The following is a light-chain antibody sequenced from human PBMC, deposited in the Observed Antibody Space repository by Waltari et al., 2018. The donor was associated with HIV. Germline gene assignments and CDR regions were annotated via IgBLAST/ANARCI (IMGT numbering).Light chain of an antibody. CDR3: SSYTVTSFYL. Sequence: QPALPTPPSVSASPGPSITFPWPGTLSNIGSSNHASWYQHLPGEAPRLIIYDVDNRPSGVSDLFSGSKSANTAYLTISGLQAEDEADYFCSSYTVTSFYLFGTGTKVTVL. J-gene: IGLJ1*01. V-gene: IGLV2-14*01. CDR1: LSNIGSSNH. CDR2: DVD.